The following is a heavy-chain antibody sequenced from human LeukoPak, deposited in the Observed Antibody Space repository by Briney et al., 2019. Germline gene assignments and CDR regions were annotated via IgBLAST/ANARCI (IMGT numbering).Heavy chain of an antibody. D-gene: IGHD3-10*01. J-gene: IGHJ4*02. CDR3: ARSMIRGLSDFDY. V-gene: IGHV3-74*01. CDR1: GFTFSNYW. CDR2: INSDGSST. Sequence: PGGSLRLSCAASGFTFSNYWMPWVRQAPGKGLVWVSRINSDGSSTSYADSVKGRFTISRDNVKNTLYLQMNSLRAEDTAVYYCARSMIRGLSDFDYWDQGTLVTVSS.